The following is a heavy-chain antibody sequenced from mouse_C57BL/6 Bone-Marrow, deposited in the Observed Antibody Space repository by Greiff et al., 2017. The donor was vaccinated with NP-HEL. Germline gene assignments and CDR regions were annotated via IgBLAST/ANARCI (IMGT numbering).Heavy chain of an antibody. CDR1: GYAFSSYW. CDR2: IYPGDGDT. J-gene: IGHJ4*01. D-gene: IGHD2-2*01. V-gene: IGHV1-80*01. CDR3: ARGEVSDAMDY. Sequence: QVQLQQSGAELVKPGASVKISCKASGYAFSSYWMNWVKQRPGKGLEWIGQIYPGDGDTNYNGKFKGKATLTADKSSSTAYMQLSSLTSEDSAVYFCARGEVSDAMDYWGQGTSVTVSS.